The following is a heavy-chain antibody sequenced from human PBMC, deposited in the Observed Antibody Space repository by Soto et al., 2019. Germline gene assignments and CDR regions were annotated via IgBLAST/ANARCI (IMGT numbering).Heavy chain of an antibody. V-gene: IGHV3-48*01. J-gene: IGHJ6*03. CDR1: GFTFSSYS. CDR2: ISSSSSTI. CDR3: AAYCSGGSCYSPDYYYYYMDV. Sequence: GGSLRLSCAASGFTFSSYSMNWVRQAPGKGLEWVSYISSSSSTIYYADSVKGRFTISRDNAKNSLYLQMNSLRAEDTAVYYCAAYCSGGSCYSPDYYYYYMDVWGKGTTVTVSS. D-gene: IGHD2-15*01.